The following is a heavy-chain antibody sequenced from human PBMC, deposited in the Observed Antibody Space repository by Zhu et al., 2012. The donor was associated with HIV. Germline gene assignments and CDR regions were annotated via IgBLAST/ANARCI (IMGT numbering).Heavy chain of an antibody. CDR2: INPTGVRT. D-gene: IGHD3-10*01. CDR3: AKEGGLVRGGNY. CDR1: GFSFSTYA. J-gene: IGHJ4*02. Sequence: EVQLLESGGGLVQPGGSLRLSCGTFGFSFSTYAMYWVRQAPGKGLEWVAAINPTGVRTFYADAVKGRFTISRDNSKNMLYLQMNSLRSEDTAMYYCAKEGGLVRGGNYWGQGTLVTGLL. V-gene: IGHV3-23*01.